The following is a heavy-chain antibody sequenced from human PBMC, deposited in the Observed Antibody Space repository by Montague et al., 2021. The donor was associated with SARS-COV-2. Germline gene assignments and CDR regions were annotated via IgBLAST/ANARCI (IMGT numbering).Heavy chain of an antibody. V-gene: IGHV2-5*02. CDR3: VQLTLYSGYDT. CDR1: GFSLSTSGVG. J-gene: IGHJ5*02. CDR2: IYWDDDK. Sequence: PALVKPTQTLTLTCTSSGFSLSTSGVGVGWIRQPPGKALEWLALIYWDDDKRYSPSLKSRLTITKDTSKNQVVLTMTNMDPVDTATYYCVQLTLYSGYDTWGQGTLVTVSS. D-gene: IGHD5-12*01.